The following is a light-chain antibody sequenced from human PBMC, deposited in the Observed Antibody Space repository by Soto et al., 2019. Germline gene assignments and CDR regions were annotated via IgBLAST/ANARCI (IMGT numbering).Light chain of an antibody. V-gene: IGKV3-20*01. Sequence: EIVLTQSPGTLSLSPGERATLSCRPSQSVTSSFLAWYQQKPGQAPRLLIYAASSRATGIPDRFSGSGSGTDFTLTISGLQTEDFGTYYCQQSHSVPLTFGGGTKVE. CDR3: QQSHSVPLT. CDR2: AAS. J-gene: IGKJ4*01. CDR1: QSVTSSF.